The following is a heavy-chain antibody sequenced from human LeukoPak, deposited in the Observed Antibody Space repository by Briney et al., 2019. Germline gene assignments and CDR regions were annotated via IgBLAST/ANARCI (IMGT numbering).Heavy chain of an antibody. CDR3: ARVDGRYYYFYGMDV. CDR2: IKQDGSEK. J-gene: IGHJ6*02. Sequence: PGGSLRLSCAASGFTFSTYWMTWVRQAPGKGVEWVANIKQDGSEKYYVDSVKGRFTISRDNAKNSLYLQMNSLTAEDTAVYYCARVDGRYYYFYGMDVWGQGTTVTVSS. V-gene: IGHV3-7*04. CDR1: GFTFSTYW.